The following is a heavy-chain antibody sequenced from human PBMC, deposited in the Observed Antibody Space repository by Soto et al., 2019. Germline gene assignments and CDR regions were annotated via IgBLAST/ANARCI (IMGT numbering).Heavy chain of an antibody. CDR2: ISWNGAAT. Sequence: EAQLVESGGGLVQPGRSLRLSCVASGFTFDDYAIHWVRQAPGKGLEWVPGISWNGAATGYADSVKGRFTISRDNAKNSLYLQMSSLRTEDTAIYYCANLPLYGSGFDCWGQETLVTVSS. CDR1: GFTFDDYA. J-gene: IGHJ4*02. D-gene: IGHD3-10*01. V-gene: IGHV3-9*01. CDR3: ANLPLYGSGFDC.